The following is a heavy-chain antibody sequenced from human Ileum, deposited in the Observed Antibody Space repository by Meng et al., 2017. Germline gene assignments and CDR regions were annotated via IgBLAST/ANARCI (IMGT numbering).Heavy chain of an antibody. V-gene: IGHV3-30*04. D-gene: IGHD3-10*01. Sequence: GESLKISCAASGFTFSSYAMHWVRQAPGKGLEWVAVISYDGSNKYYADSVKGRFTISRDNSKNTLYLQMNSLRAEDTAVYYCARDNMVRGVIIFYYFDYWGQGKLVNGSS. CDR2: ISYDGSNK. CDR1: GFTFSSYA. CDR3: ARDNMVRGVIIFYYFDY. J-gene: IGHJ4*02.